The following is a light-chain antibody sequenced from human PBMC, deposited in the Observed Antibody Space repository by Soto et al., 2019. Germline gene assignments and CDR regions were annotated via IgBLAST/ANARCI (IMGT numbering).Light chain of an antibody. CDR1: QSISDW. CDR2: DAS. J-gene: IGKJ1*01. V-gene: IGKV1-5*01. CDR3: QQHNSSPWT. Sequence: DIQMTQSPSTLSASVGDRVTITCRASQSISDWLAWFQQKPGKAPKVLIYDASTLESGVPSRFSGSGSGTEFTLTISSLQPEDSATYYCQQHNSSPWTFGKGTRVEIK.